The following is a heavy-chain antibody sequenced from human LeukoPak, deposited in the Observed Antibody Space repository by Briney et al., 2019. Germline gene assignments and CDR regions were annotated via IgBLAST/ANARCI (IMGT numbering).Heavy chain of an antibody. Sequence: KSSETLSLTCTVSGGSISSSSYYWSWIRQPPGKGLEWIGEINHSGSTNYNPSLKSRVTISVDTSKNQFSLKLSSVTAADTAVYYCARHCRDGYNRRWFDPWGQGTLVTVSS. CDR2: INHSGST. J-gene: IGHJ5*02. D-gene: IGHD5-24*01. CDR1: GGSISSSSYY. CDR3: ARHCRDGYNRRWFDP. V-gene: IGHV4-39*01.